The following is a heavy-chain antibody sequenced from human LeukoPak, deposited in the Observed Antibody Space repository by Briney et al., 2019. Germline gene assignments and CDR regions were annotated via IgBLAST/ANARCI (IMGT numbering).Heavy chain of an antibody. J-gene: IGHJ6*03. CDR3: ARDEPTLESYMDV. Sequence: PGRSLRLSCAASGFTFSTYAMSWARQAPGKGLEWVSAISGSGGSTYYADSVKGRFTISRDNSKNTLYLQMNSLRAEDTAVYYCARDEPTLESYMDVWGKGTTVTVSS. V-gene: IGHV3-23*01. D-gene: IGHD3-3*01. CDR1: GFTFSTYA. CDR2: ISGSGGST.